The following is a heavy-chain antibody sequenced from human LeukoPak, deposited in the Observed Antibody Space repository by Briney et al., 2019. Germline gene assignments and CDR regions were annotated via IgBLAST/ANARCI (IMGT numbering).Heavy chain of an antibody. D-gene: IGHD3-22*01. V-gene: IGHV4-31*03. CDR1: GGSISSAGYH. J-gene: IGHJ3*02. Sequence: SETLSLTCTVSGGSISSAGYHWSWIRQHPGTGLERIGNIYYSGSIYYNPSLNSRVTISLDTSTDQFSLKLSSGTAADTAVYYCAREPYYYYSSGYPRHDAFDIWGQRRIVTVSS. CDR2: IYYSGSI. CDR3: AREPYYYYSSGYPRHDAFDI.